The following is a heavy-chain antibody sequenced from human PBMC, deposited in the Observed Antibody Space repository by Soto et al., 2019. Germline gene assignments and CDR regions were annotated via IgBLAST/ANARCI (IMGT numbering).Heavy chain of an antibody. J-gene: IGHJ5*02. CDR1: GFTVSRDY. Sequence: EVQLVESGGGLIQPGGSLRLSCAASGFTVSRDYMSWVRQAPGKGLEWVSVIYTGGSTYYADSVKGRVTVSRDNSKKTLYLQMNSLRAEDTAVYYCARAYGGNPALFDPWGQGTLVTVSS. V-gene: IGHV3-53*01. CDR2: IYTGGST. CDR3: ARAYGGNPALFDP. D-gene: IGHD4-17*01.